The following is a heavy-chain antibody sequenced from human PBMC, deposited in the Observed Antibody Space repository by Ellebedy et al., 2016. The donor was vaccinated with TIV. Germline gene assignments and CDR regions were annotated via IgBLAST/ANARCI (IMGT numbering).Heavy chain of an antibody. V-gene: IGHV1-2*04. CDR1: GYTFTGYY. CDR2: MNPNSGGT. CDR3: ARDAGITIIGVVTYYFDY. Sequence: AASVKVSCKASGYTFTGYYMHWVRQAPGQGLEWMGWMNPNSGGTNYAQKFQGWVTMTRDTSISTAYMELSRLRSDDTAVYYCARDAGITIIGVVTYYFDYWGQGTLVTVSS. J-gene: IGHJ4*02. D-gene: IGHD3-3*01.